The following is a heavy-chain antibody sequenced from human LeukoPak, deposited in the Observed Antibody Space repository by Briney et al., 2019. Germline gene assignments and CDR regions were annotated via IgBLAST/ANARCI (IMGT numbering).Heavy chain of an antibody. CDR2: INSDGSST. Sequence: GGSLRLSCAASGFTFSSYWMHWVRQAPGKGLVWVSRINSDGSSTSYADSVKGRFTISRDNAKNTLYLQVNSLRAEDTAVYYCARGGYSYGYIDYWGQGTLVTVSS. D-gene: IGHD5-18*01. CDR1: GFTFSSYW. J-gene: IGHJ4*02. CDR3: ARGGYSYGYIDY. V-gene: IGHV3-74*01.